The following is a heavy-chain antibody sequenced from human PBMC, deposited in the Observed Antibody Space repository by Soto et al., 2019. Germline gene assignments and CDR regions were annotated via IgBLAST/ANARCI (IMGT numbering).Heavy chain of an antibody. D-gene: IGHD6-6*01. V-gene: IGHV4-59*01. J-gene: IGHJ4*02. CDR3: ARGFEYSSSAGFDY. CDR2: IYYSGST. Sequence: NPSETLSRTCAVSGGSISSYYWSWIRQPPGKGLEWIGYIYYSGSTNYNPSLKSRVTISVDTSKNQFSLKLSSVTAADTAVYYCARGFEYSSSAGFDYWGQGTLVTVSS. CDR1: GGSISSYY.